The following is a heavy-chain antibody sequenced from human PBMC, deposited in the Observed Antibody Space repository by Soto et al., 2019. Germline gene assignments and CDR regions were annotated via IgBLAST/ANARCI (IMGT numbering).Heavy chain of an antibody. V-gene: IGHV3-21*01. Sequence: EVQLVESGGGLVKPGGSLRLSCAASGFTFSSYSMNWVRQAPGKGLEWVSSISSSSSYIYYADSVKGRFTISRDNAKNSLYLQMNSLRAEDTAVYYCATDNYDILTGYSLFSDYWGQGTLVTVSS. CDR3: ATDNYDILTGYSLFSDY. CDR1: GFTFSSYS. J-gene: IGHJ4*02. CDR2: ISSSSSYI. D-gene: IGHD3-9*01.